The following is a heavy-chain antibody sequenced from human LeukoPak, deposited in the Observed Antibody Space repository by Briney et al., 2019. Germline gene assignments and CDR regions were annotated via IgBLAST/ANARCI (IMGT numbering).Heavy chain of an antibody. D-gene: IGHD3-10*01. CDR1: GFTFSSHA. CDR3: ARDTVQRGRSHMVRGVYYFDY. J-gene: IGHJ4*02. Sequence: GGSLRLSCAASGFTFSSHAMHWVRQAPGKGLEWVSFISYDGSTKTYADSVKGRFTTSRDISLHLQMNSLRAEDTAVYYCARDTVQRGRSHMVRGVYYFDYWGQGTLVTVSS. CDR2: ISYDGSTK. V-gene: IGHV3-33*01.